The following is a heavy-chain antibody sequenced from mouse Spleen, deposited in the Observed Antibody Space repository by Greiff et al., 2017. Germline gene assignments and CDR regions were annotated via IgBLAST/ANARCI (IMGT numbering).Heavy chain of an antibody. D-gene: IGHD4-1*01. V-gene: IGHV1-53*01. CDR3: ARKMGSGTYFDY. J-gene: IGHJ2*01. CDR1: GYTFTSYW. CDR2: INPSNGGT. Sequence: QVQLQQPGTELVKPGASVKLSCKASGYTFTSYWMPWVKQRPGQGLEWIGNINPSNGGTNYNEKFKSKATLTVDKSSSTAYMQLSSLTSEDSAVYYCARKMGSGTYFDYWGQGTTLTVSS.